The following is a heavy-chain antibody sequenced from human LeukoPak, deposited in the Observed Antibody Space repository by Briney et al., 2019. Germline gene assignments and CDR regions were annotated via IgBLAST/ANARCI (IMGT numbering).Heavy chain of an antibody. D-gene: IGHD2/OR15-2a*01. CDR2: IWCDGSNK. J-gene: IGHJ4*02. Sequence: GGSLRLSYEASGFTFNSYGMHWVRQAPGKGLEWVAFIWCDGSNKYYTDSVKGRFTISRDHSKNTLYLQMNSLRAEDTAVYYCARLFSNTFYYHSVTHLDYWGQGTLVTVSS. V-gene: IGHV3-33*01. CDR1: GFTFNSYG. CDR3: ARLFSNTFYYHSVTHLDY.